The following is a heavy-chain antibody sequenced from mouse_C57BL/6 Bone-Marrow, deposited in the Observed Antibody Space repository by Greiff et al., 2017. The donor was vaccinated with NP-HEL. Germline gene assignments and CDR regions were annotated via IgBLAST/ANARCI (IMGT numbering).Heavy chain of an antibody. D-gene: IGHD1-1*01. Sequence: QVQLQQPGAELVMPGASVKLSCKASGYTFTSYWMHWVKQRPGQGLEWIGEIDPSDSYTNYNQKFKGKSTLTVDKSSSTAYMQLSSLTSEDSAVYYCAPSITTDAMDYWGQGTSVTVSS. J-gene: IGHJ4*01. CDR1: GYTFTSYW. V-gene: IGHV1-69*01. CDR2: IDPSDSYT. CDR3: APSITTDAMDY.